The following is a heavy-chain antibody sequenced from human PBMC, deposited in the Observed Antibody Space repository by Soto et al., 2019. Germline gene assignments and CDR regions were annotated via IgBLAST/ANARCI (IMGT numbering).Heavy chain of an antibody. D-gene: IGHD2-2*01. Sequence: ASVKVSCKASGYTFTSYDINWVRQATGQGLEWMGWMNPNSGNTGYAQKFQGRVTMTRNTSISTAYMELSSLRSEDTAVYYCARPRVEVPAAYDAFDIWGQGTMVTVSS. CDR3: ARPRVEVPAAYDAFDI. CDR2: MNPNSGNT. CDR1: GYTFTSYD. V-gene: IGHV1-8*01. J-gene: IGHJ3*02.